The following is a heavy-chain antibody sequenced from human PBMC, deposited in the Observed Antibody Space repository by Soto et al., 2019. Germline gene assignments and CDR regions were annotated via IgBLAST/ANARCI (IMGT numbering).Heavy chain of an antibody. J-gene: IGHJ4*02. CDR2: ISGSGGST. V-gene: IGHV3-23*01. D-gene: IGHD3-22*01. CDR3: AKVTMIVVVIMYFDY. CDR1: GFTFSSYA. Sequence: PGGSLRLSCAASGFTFSSYAMSWVRQAPGKGLEWVSAISGSGGSTYYADSVKGRFTISRDNSKNTLYLQMNSLRAEDTAVYYCAKVTMIVVVIMYFDYWGQGTLVTVSS.